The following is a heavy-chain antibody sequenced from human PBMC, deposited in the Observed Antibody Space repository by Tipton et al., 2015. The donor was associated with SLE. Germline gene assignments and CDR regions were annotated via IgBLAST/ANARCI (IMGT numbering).Heavy chain of an antibody. J-gene: IGHJ4*02. Sequence: TLSLTCTVSGGSISSYYWSWIRQPPGKGLEWIGYIYYSGSTNYNPSLKSRVTISVDTSKNQFSLKLTSVTAADTALYYCARGGFDWGFPYFDFWGQGVLVTVS. CDR2: IYYSGST. V-gene: IGHV4-59*08. CDR1: GGSISSYY. CDR3: ARGGFDWGFPYFDF. D-gene: IGHD3-9*01.